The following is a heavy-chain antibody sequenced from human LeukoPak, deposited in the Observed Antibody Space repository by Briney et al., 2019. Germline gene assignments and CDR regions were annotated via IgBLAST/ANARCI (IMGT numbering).Heavy chain of an antibody. J-gene: IGHJ6*03. Sequence: GGSLRLSCAASGFTFSSYAMHWVRQAPGKGLEWVAVISYDGSNKYYADSVKGRFTISRDNSKNTLYLQMNSLRAEDTAVYYCARIPITMIVVVAYYMDVWGKGTTVTVSS. CDR2: ISYDGSNK. CDR1: GFTFSSYA. V-gene: IGHV3-30-3*01. CDR3: ARIPITMIVVVAYYMDV. D-gene: IGHD3-22*01.